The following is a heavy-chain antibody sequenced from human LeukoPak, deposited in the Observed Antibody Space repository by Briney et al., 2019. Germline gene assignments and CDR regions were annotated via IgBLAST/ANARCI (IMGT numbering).Heavy chain of an antibody. D-gene: IGHD3-10*02. CDR3: LMFGDPRTVYYYYGMDV. CDR2: IYHSGST. V-gene: IGHV4-4*02. J-gene: IGHJ6*04. Sequence: TLSLICAVSGGSISSSNCLSWVRQPPGKGLEWIGEIYHSGSTNYNPSLKSRVTISVDKSKNQFSLKLSSVTAADTAVYYCLMFGDPRTVYYYYGMDVWGKGTTVTVSS. CDR1: GGSISSSNC.